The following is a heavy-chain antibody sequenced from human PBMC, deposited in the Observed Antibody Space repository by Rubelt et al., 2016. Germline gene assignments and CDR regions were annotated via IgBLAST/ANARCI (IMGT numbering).Heavy chain of an antibody. J-gene: IGHJ5*02. CDR1: GGSISSSSYY. CDR2: IYYSGST. CDR3: ARGDWQQLTP. D-gene: IGHD6-13*01. Sequence: QLQLQESGPGLVKPSETLSLTCTVSGGSISSSSYYWGWIRQPPGKGLEWIGYIYYSGSTYYNPSLKSRVTIPGDTSKNQFSLKFSSVTAADTAVYYCARGDWQQLTPWGQGTLVTVSS. V-gene: IGHV4-39*07.